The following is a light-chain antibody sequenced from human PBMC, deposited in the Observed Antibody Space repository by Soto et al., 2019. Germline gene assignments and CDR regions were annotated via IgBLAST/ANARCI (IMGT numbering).Light chain of an antibody. CDR2: TND. Sequence: QSVLTQPPSASGTPGQRVTISCSGSSSNIGSNAVNWFQQVPGTAPKLLIYTNDQRPSGVPDRFSGSKSGTSASLAISGLQSEDEADYYFATWDDSLKGVFGGGTKVTVL. CDR1: SSNIGSNA. J-gene: IGLJ3*02. CDR3: ATWDDSLKGV. V-gene: IGLV1-44*01.